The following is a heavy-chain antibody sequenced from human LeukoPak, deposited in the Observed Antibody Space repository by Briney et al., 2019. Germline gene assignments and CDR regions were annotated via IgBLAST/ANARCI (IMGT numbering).Heavy chain of an antibody. Sequence: SETLSLTCTVSGGSISGYYWSWIRQPPGKGLEWSGEINHSGSTNYNPSLKSRVTISVDTSKNQFSLKLSSVTAADTAVYYCAREAYCGGDCEAWYFDLWGRGTLVTVSS. CDR3: AREAYCGGDCEAWYFDL. CDR1: GGSISGYY. J-gene: IGHJ2*01. CDR2: INHSGST. V-gene: IGHV4-34*01. D-gene: IGHD2-21*02.